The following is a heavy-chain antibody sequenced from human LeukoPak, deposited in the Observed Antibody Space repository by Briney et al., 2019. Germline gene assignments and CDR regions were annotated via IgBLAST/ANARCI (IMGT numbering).Heavy chain of an antibody. CDR1: GVSINTCCYY. D-gene: IGHD5-18*01. V-gene: IGHV4-61*01. CDR2: KYYSGST. Sequence: SETLSLTCDVSGVSINTCCYYWTWIRQPPGKGLEWIGYKYYSGSTRYNSSLRSRLTISLDTSKNQFSLRLTSVTAADTAVYYCARGRSYGFDFDSRGPGTLVIVSS. CDR3: ARGRSYGFDFDS. J-gene: IGHJ4*02.